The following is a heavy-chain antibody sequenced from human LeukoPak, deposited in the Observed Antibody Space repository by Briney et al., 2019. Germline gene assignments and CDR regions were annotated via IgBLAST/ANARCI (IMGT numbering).Heavy chain of an antibody. CDR3: AKDFRFMEWGKRNDAVDI. CDR1: GFTFSSYG. J-gene: IGHJ3*02. D-gene: IGHD3-3*01. V-gene: IGHV3-30*02. CDR2: VPYDANNK. Sequence: PGGSLRLSCAVSGFTFSSYGMHWVRQAPGKGLEWVAFVPYDANNKYYADSVKGRFTISRDNSKNTLYLQMSSLRAEDTAVYYCAKDFRFMEWGKRNDAVDIWGQGTMVTVSS.